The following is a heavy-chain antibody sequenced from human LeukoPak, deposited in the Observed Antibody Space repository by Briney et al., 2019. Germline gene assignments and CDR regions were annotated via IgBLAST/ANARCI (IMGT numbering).Heavy chain of an antibody. D-gene: IGHD3-10*01. CDR2: LSGSGGST. CDR3: AKDRSYAFDF. CDR1: GFSFSTYA. Sequence: GGSLRLSCAASGFSFSTYAMSWVRQGPGKGLEWVSALSGSGGSTYYADSVKGRFTISRDNSKNTLYSQMNSLRAEDTAVYYCAKDRSYAFDFWGQGTLVTVSS. J-gene: IGHJ4*02. V-gene: IGHV3-23*01.